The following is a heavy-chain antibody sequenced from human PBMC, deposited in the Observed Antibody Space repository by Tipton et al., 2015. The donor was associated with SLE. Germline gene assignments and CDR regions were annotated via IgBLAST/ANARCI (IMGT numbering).Heavy chain of an antibody. J-gene: IGHJ4*02. CDR3: ARRGNLLGT. CDR2: LYYRGST. CDR1: GGSISSGGYY. V-gene: IGHV4-31*03. D-gene: IGHD1-7*01. Sequence: TLSLTCTVSGGSISSGGYYWSWIRQHPGKGLEWVGNLYYRGSTYYNPSLKSRVTISADRSKNHFSLRLTSVTAADTAIYYCARRGNLLGTWGQGTLVTVSS.